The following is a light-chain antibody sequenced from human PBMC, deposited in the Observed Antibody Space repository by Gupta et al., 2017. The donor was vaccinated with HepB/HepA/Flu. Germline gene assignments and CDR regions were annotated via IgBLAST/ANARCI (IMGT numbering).Light chain of an antibody. V-gene: IGLV3-1*01. CDR1: KLGDKY. CDR3: QAWNSSTVV. CDR2: KDT. Sequence: SYELTQPPSVSVSPGQTASITCSGNKLGDKYACWYQQKPGQSPVLVIYKDTKRPSGIPERFSGSNSANTATLTISGTQARDEDYYYCQAWNSSTVVFGGGTKLTVL. J-gene: IGLJ2*01.